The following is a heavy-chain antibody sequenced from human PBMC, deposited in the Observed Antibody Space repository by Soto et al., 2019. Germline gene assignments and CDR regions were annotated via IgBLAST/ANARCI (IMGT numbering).Heavy chain of an antibody. V-gene: IGHV4-39*01. CDR1: DGSMSSRSYY. CDR2: ISYIGST. D-gene: IGHD3-22*01. J-gene: IGHJ4*02. CDR3: MLGSGWKDFDY. Sequence: PSETLSLTCSVSDGSMSSRSYYWGWMRQPPGKGLEWIASISYIGSTYHNPSLKSRVTISVDTSKKQFSLKLSSVTASDTAVYYCMLGSGWKDFDYWGQGTLVTVSS.